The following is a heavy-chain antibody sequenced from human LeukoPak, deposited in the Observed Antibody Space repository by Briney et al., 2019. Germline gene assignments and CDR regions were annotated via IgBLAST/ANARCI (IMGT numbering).Heavy chain of an antibody. J-gene: IGHJ4*02. CDR2: IKQDGSEK. Sequence: PGGSLRLSCAASAFTFSSYWMTWVRQAPGKGLEWVANIKQDGSEKYYVDSVKGRFTISRDNAKNSLYLQMNSLEAEDTAVYYCARDPGVGATYFDYWGQGALVTVSS. V-gene: IGHV3-7*01. CDR1: AFTFSSYW. D-gene: IGHD1-26*01. CDR3: ARDPGVGATYFDY.